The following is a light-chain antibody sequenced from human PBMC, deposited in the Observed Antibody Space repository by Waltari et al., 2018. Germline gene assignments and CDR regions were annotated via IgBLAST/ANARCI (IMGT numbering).Light chain of an antibody. CDR1: QSVLYDSNNKTY. CDR3: QQCYGLPLT. Sequence: DIVMTQSPDSLAVSLGERATINCKSSQSVLYDSNNKTYLGWYQKKPGQPPNLLISWASTRESGVPDRFSGSGSGTDFTLTISSLQAEDVAVYYCQQCYGLPLTFGPGTRVDIK. CDR2: WAS. V-gene: IGKV4-1*01. J-gene: IGKJ3*01.